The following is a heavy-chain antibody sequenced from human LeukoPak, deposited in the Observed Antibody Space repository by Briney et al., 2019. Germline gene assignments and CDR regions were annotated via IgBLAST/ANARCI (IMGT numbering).Heavy chain of an antibody. D-gene: IGHD5-18*01. CDR3: ARDLSGVTGYTYGRGIDY. Sequence: PGGSLRLSCAASGFTFSSYWMSWVRQAPGKGLEWVANIKKDGSEKYYVDSVKGRFTISRDNAKTSLYLQMNSLRVEDTAVYYCARDLSGVTGYTYGRGIDYWGQGTLVTVSS. V-gene: IGHV3-7*01. J-gene: IGHJ4*02. CDR1: GFTFSSYW. CDR2: IKKDGSEK.